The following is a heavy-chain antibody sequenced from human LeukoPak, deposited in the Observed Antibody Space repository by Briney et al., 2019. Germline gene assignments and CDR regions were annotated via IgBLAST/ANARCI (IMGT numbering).Heavy chain of an antibody. Sequence: ASVKVSCKASVYTFTGYGFSWVRQAPGQGLEWMGRIIPILGIANYAQKFQGRVTITADKSTSTAYMELSSLRSEDTAVYYCARGQVVVAADNWFDPWGQGTLVTVSS. V-gene: IGHV1-69*04. D-gene: IGHD2-15*01. CDR2: IIPILGIA. CDR3: ARGQVVVAADNWFDP. CDR1: VYTFTGYG. J-gene: IGHJ5*02.